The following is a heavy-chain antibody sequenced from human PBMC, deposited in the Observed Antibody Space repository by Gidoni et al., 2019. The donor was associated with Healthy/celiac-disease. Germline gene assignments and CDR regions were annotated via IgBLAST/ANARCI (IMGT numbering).Heavy chain of an antibody. Sequence: EVQLLESGGGLVQPGGSLRLSCAASGFSFSSYAMSWVRQAPGQGLEWVSAISGSGGSTYYADSVKGRFTISRDNSKNTLYLQMSSLRAEDTAVYYCAKCPRDRARGDLRLFDYWGQGTLVTVSS. CDR1: GFSFSSYA. CDR2: ISGSGGST. CDR3: AKCPRDRARGDLRLFDY. V-gene: IGHV3-23*01. D-gene: IGHD3-10*01. J-gene: IGHJ4*02.